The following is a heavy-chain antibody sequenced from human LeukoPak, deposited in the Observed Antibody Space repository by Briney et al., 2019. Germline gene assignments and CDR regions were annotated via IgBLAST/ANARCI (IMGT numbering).Heavy chain of an antibody. Sequence: ASVKVSCKASGGTFSSYAVSWVRQAPGQGLEWMGWINPNSGGTNYAQKFQGRVTMTRDTSISTAYMELSRLRSDDTAVYYCARVRKMMYYYGSGSPNWFDPWGQGTLVTVSS. D-gene: IGHD3-10*01. CDR3: ARVRKMMYYYGSGSPNWFDP. J-gene: IGHJ5*02. V-gene: IGHV1-2*02. CDR2: INPNSGGT. CDR1: GGTFSSYA.